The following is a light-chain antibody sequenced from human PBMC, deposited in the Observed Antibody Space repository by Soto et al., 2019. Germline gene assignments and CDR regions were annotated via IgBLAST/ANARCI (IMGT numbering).Light chain of an antibody. J-gene: IGKJ4*01. CDR2: DAS. V-gene: IGKV3-11*01. CDR1: QGVSGS. CDR3: QQRSNWRLT. Sequence: EIVLTHSPATLSLSPGERATLSCRASQGVSGSLAWYQQKPGQAPRLLIYDASNRATGIPARFSGSGSGTDFTLTISSLEPEDFAIYYCQQRSNWRLTFGGGTKVEIK.